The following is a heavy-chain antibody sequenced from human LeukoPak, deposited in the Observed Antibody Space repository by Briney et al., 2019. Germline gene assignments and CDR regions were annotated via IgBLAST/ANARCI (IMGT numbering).Heavy chain of an antibody. CDR3: AIHWGPGWYFDL. D-gene: IGHD7-27*01. CDR1: GYTFTDHY. V-gene: IGHV1-2*02. Sequence: ASVKVSCKASGYTFTDHYLHWVRQAPGQGLEWLGWIDHNSGGRNYAQNFQGRVTMTRDTSITTAYMELSSLRSDDTAIYYCAIHWGPGWYFDLWGRGTQVTVSS. J-gene: IGHJ2*01. CDR2: IDHNSGGR.